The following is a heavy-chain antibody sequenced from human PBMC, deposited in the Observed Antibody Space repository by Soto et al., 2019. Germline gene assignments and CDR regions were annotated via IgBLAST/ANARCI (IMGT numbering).Heavy chain of an antibody. V-gene: IGHV1-18*01. D-gene: IGHD6-19*01. CDR3: ARDSGWCFY. J-gene: IGHJ4*02. Sequence: QVQLVQSGAEVKEPGASVKVSCEASGYSFTSYAISWVRQAPGQGLEYMGRINAYNGNTNYTQKFQGRVTMTTDTATSTAYMELRTLTSDDTAVYYCARDSGWCFYWGQGSLVTVSS. CDR2: INAYNGNT. CDR1: GYSFTSYA.